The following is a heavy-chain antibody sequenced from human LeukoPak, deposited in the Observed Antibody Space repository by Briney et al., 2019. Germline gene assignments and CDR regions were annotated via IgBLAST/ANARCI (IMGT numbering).Heavy chain of an antibody. V-gene: IGHV4-34*01. D-gene: IGHD4-4*01. CDR2: IHHSGDT. J-gene: IGHJ4*02. CDR3: ARGRSNYRR. CDR1: GESFRDYY. Sequence: SETLSLTCSVYGESFRDYYWSWIRQPPGKGLEWIGQIHHSGDTAYSPSLKSRVTISVDASRNQFSLQLTSVTAADTAVYYCARGRSNYRRWGQGTLVTVSS.